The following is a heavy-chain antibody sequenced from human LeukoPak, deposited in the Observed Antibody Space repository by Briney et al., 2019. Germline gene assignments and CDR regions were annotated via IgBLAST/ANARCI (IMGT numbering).Heavy chain of an antibody. CDR2: ISSSSSYI. CDR1: GFTISRDS. CDR3: ARGRAFYAFDI. D-gene: IGHD3-3*02. J-gene: IGHJ3*02. Sequence: GGSLRLSCAASGFTISRDSMNWVRQAPWKGLEWVSSISSSSSYIYYADSVKGRFTISRDNAKNSLYLQMNSLRAEDTAVYYCARGRAFYAFDIWGQGTMVTVSS. V-gene: IGHV3-21*01.